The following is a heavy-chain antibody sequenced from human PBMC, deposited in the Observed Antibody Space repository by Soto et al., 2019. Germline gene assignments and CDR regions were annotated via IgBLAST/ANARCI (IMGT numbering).Heavy chain of an antibody. CDR2: LHSGGDT. V-gene: IGHV3-53*04. CDR3: ARDGPYYYASRMDV. J-gene: IGHJ6*02. Sequence: EVQLVESGGGLVQPGGSLRLSCVASGIPVSSNYMTWVRQPPGKGLEWVSVLHSGGDTYYANPVKGRFTISRHDSTNTVFLQMNSLTAEDTAVYYCARDGPYYYASRMDVWGQGTTVTVSS. CDR1: GIPVSSNY. D-gene: IGHD3-10*01.